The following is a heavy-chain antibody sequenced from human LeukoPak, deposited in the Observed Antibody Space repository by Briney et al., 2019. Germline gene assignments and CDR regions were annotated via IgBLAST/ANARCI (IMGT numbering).Heavy chain of an antibody. J-gene: IGHJ4*02. CDR3: ARVFPMVRGVITHFDY. Sequence: ASVKVSCKASGYTFNRYGISWVRQAPGQGLEWMGWINPNSGGTNYAQKFQGRVTMTRDTSISTAYMELSRLRSDDTAVYYCARVFPMVRGVITHFDYWGQGTLVTVSS. CDR2: INPNSGGT. D-gene: IGHD3-10*01. CDR1: GYTFNRYG. V-gene: IGHV1-2*02.